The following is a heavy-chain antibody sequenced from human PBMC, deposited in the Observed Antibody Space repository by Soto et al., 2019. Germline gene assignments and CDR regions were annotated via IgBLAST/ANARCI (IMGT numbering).Heavy chain of an antibody. CDR1: GDSISTYY. CDR3: ARYYYDSSGYYYGWFDP. CDR2: IYYTGDT. D-gene: IGHD3-22*01. J-gene: IGHJ5*02. V-gene: IGHV4-59*01. Sequence: SETLSLTCTVSGDSISTYYWSWIRQPPGKGLEWIAYIYYTGDTYYNPSLKSRVTISMDTSKNQFSLKLSSVTAADTAVYYCARYYYDSSGYYYGWFDPWGQGTLVTVSS.